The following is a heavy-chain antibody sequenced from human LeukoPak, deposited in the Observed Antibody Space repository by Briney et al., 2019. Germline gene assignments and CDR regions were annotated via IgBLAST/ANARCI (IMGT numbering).Heavy chain of an antibody. J-gene: IGHJ6*02. CDR2: ISAYNGNT. CDR3: ARDSPSAGYGHLPENYYYYYGMDV. D-gene: IGHD6-13*01. Sequence: GASVKVSCKASGYTFTSYGISWVRQAPGQGLEWMGWISAYNGNTNYAQKLQGRVTMTTDTSTSTAYMELRSLRSDDTAVYYCARDSPSAGYGHLPENYYYYYGMDVWGQGTTVTVSS. V-gene: IGHV1-18*01. CDR1: GYTFTSYG.